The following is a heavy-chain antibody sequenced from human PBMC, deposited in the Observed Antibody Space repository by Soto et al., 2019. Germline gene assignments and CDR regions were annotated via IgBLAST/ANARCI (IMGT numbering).Heavy chain of an antibody. CDR2: INPSNGST. J-gene: IGHJ4*02. V-gene: IGHV1-46*01. D-gene: IGHD5-18*01. CDR1: GYTFTSYY. Sequence: ASVKVSCKASGYTFTSYYMHWVRQAPGQRLEWMGWINPSNGSTNYAQKFQGRVTMTRDTSASTAYMELSSLRSEDTAVYYCARGLNGYLHYFDYWGQGTLVTVSS. CDR3: ARGLNGYLHYFDY.